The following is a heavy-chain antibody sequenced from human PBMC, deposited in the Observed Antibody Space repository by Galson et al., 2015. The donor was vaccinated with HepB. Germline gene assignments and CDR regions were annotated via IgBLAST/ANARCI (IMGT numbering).Heavy chain of an antibody. CDR3: ATSHDYSNPGAFDI. Sequence: SVKVSCKASGYTFTSYAMNWVRQAPGQGLEWMGWINTNTGNPTYAQGFTGRFVFSLDTSVSTAYLQISSLKAEDMAVYYCATSHDYSNPGAFDIWGQGTMVTVSS. CDR1: GYTFTSYA. D-gene: IGHD4-11*01. V-gene: IGHV7-4-1*02. CDR2: INTNTGNP. J-gene: IGHJ3*02.